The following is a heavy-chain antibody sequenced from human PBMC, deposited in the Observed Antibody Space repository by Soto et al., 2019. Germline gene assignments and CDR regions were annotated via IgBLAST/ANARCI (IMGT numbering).Heavy chain of an antibody. CDR2: ISAYNGNT. D-gene: IGHD2-15*01. CDR3: ARFSPATRSAAFDI. V-gene: IGHV1-18*01. Sequence: ASVKVSCKASGYTFTSYGISWVRQAPGQGLEWIGWISAYNGNTNYAQKLQGRVTMTTDTSTSTAYMELRSLRSDDTAVYYCARFSPATRSAAFDIWGQGTMVTVSS. CDR1: GYTFTSYG. J-gene: IGHJ3*02.